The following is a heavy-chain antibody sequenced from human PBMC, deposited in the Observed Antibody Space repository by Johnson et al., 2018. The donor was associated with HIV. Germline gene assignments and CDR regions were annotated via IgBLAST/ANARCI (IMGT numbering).Heavy chain of an antibody. Sequence: QVHLVESGGGVVQPGRSLRLSCAASDFTFSNNAIHWVRQAPGKGLEWVAVISYDGSNKYYADSVKGRFTISRDNSKNTLYLQMGSLRAEDMAVYYCARGTVCGGDCYSRAFDIWGQGTMVTVSS. J-gene: IGHJ3*02. CDR3: ARGTVCGGDCYSRAFDI. V-gene: IGHV3-30*14. D-gene: IGHD2-21*02. CDR2: ISYDGSNK. CDR1: DFTFSNNA.